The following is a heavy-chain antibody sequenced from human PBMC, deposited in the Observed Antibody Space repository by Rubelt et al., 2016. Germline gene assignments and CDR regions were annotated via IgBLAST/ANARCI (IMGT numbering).Heavy chain of an antibody. Sequence: QVQLVQSGAEVKKPGASMKVSCKASGYTFAGYYMHWVRQAPGQGLEWMGWIGSFSGQTHYNKKFQGRVTMTTDTSTNTAYMELRSLGSDDTAMYYCARDQAPYDYWGQGTQVTVSS. J-gene: IGHJ4*02. CDR3: ARDQAPYDY. CDR1: GYTFAGYY. CDR2: IGSFSGQT. V-gene: IGHV1-18*04.